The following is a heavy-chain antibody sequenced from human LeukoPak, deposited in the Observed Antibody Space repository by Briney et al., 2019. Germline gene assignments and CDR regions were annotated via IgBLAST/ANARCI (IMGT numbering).Heavy chain of an antibody. V-gene: IGHV3-73*01. D-gene: IGHD2-2*01. CDR3: TSRHVVPAALVELDP. Sequence: PGGSLRLSCAASGFTFSGSAMHWVRQASGKGLEWVGRIRSKANSYATAYAASVKGRFTISRDDSKNTAYLQMNSLKTEDTAVYYCTSRHVVPAALVELDPWGQGTLVTVSS. CDR2: IRSKANSYAT. CDR1: GFTFSGSA. J-gene: IGHJ5*02.